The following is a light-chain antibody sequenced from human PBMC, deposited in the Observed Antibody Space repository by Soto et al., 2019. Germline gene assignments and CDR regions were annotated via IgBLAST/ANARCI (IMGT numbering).Light chain of an antibody. CDR3: QQYGSSQWT. J-gene: IGKJ1*01. CDR1: QSVSSSY. V-gene: IGKV3-20*01. Sequence: EIVLTQSPGTLSLSPGERATLSCRASQSVSSSYLAWYQQKPGQAPRLLIYGASSSATGIPDRFSGSGSGTHFTLTISRLEPEDFAVYYCQQYGSSQWTFGQGTKVEIK. CDR2: GAS.